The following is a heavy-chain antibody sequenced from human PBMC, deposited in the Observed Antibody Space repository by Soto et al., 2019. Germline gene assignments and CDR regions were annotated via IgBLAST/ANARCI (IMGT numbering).Heavy chain of an antibody. CDR3: ARGPTTVITGAFDI. CDR2: IYYIGST. V-gene: IGHV4-31*03. J-gene: IGHJ3*02. CDR1: GGSISSGGYY. Sequence: TSETLSLTGSVSGGSISSGGYYWSWIRQHPGKGLEWIGYIYYIGSTYYNPSFKSRLIMSVDTSENQLSLKLSSVTAADTAVYYCARGPTTVITGAFDIWGQGTMVTVSS. D-gene: IGHD4-17*01.